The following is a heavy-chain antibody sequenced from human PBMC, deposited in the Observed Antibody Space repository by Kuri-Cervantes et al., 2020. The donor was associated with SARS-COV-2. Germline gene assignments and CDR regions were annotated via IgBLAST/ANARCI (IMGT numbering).Heavy chain of an antibody. Sequence: GESLKISCAASGFTFSSYGMHWVRQAPGKGLEWVAFIRYDGSNKYYADSVKGRFTISRDNSKNTLYLQMNSLRAEDTAVYYCASTLVWGVDYWGQGTLVTVSS. CDR1: GFTFSSYG. J-gene: IGHJ4*02. CDR2: IRYDGSNK. V-gene: IGHV3-30*02. CDR3: ASTLVWGVDY. D-gene: IGHD7-27*01.